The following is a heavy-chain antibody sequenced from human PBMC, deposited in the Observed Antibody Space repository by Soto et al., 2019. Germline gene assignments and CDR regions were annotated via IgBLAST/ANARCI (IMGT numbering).Heavy chain of an antibody. J-gene: IGHJ4*02. CDR2: ISSSGSTI. Sequence: QVQLVESGGCLVKPGGSLRLSCAASGFTFSDYYMSWIRQAPGKGLEWVSYISSSGSTIYYADSVKGRFTISRDNAKNSLYMQMNSLRAEDTAVYYCARDEPDYGDYLESGTYFDYWGQGTLVTVSS. CDR1: GFTFSDYY. CDR3: ARDEPDYGDYLESGTYFDY. D-gene: IGHD4-17*01. V-gene: IGHV3-11*01.